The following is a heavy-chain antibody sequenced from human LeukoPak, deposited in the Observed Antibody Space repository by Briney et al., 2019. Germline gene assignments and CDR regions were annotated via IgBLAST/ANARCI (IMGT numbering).Heavy chain of an antibody. CDR1: GFTFSRYW. Sequence: GESLRLSCAASGFTFSRYWIHWVRQAPGKGLEWVSRINPDGSTTTYADSVKGRFTISRDNAKNTLDLQMNSLRVEDTAVYYCAKGSFEIQLWPQWSDYWGQGTLVTVSS. CDR2: INPDGSTT. D-gene: IGHD5-18*01. J-gene: IGHJ4*02. CDR3: AKGSFEIQLWPQWSDY. V-gene: IGHV3-74*01.